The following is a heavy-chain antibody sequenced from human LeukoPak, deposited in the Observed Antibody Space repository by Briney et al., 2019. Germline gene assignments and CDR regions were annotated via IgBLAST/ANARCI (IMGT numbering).Heavy chain of an antibody. CDR1: GFTFTNFW. Sequence: GGSLRLSRPASGFTFTNFWMHWVRQAPGKGLLWVSRISPDGTTTDYAGSVKGRFTISRDNPKNMVYLQMDSLRAEDTAVYYCVRLLDVDYWGQGTLVTVSS. V-gene: IGHV3-74*01. CDR2: ISPDGTTT. D-gene: IGHD1-1*01. CDR3: VRLLDVDY. J-gene: IGHJ4*02.